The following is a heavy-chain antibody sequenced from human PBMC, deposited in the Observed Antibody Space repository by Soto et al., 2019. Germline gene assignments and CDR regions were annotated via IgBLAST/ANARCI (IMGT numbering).Heavy chain of an antibody. CDR1: GFTLSNYW. Sequence: GGSLRLSCAASGFTLSNYWMSWVRQAPGKGLEWVANINQDGSQKFYLDSVEGRFTISRDNARNSLYLQMNSLSAEDTAIYYCARIYCSSSSCYIDFWGQGILVTVSS. CDR3: ARIYCSSSSCYIDF. J-gene: IGHJ4*02. CDR2: INQDGSQK. D-gene: IGHD2-2*02. V-gene: IGHV3-7*03.